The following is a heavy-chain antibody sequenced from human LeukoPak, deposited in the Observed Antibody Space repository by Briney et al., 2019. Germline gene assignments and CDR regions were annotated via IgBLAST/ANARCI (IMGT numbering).Heavy chain of an antibody. CDR2: ISSSSSYI. J-gene: IGHJ4*02. V-gene: IGHV3-21*01. CDR3: AREEGYYYGSGSYYLPTFDY. CDR1: GFTFSSYS. Sequence: GGSLRLSCAASGFTFSSYSMNWVRQAPGKGLEWVSSISSSSSYIYYAYSVKGRFTISRDNAKNSLYLQMNSLRAEDTAVYYCAREEGYYYGSGSYYLPTFDYWGQGTLVTVSS. D-gene: IGHD3-10*01.